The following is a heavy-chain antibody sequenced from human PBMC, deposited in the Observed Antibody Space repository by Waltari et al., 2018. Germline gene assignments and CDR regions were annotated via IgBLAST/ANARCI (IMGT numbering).Heavy chain of an antibody. CDR1: GYRFSIYW. CDR2: TVHGDSGV. D-gene: IGHD1-20*01. J-gene: IGHJ4*02. Sequence: EVQLVQSGAEVKKPGESLQISCQVSGYRFSIYWLAWVRQMPGKGPEWMGITVHGDSGVRYNPAFQVQVSMSVDKANSIAYLEWSSLKASDTAIYYCARQGIGEQGIWQGFRDYWGQGTSVTVSS. V-gene: IGHV5-51*01. CDR3: ARQGIGEQGIWQGFRDY.